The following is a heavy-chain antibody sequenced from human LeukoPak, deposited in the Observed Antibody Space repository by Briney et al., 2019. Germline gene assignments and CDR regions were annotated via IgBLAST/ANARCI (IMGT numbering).Heavy chain of an antibody. J-gene: IGHJ4*02. D-gene: IGHD3-10*01. Sequence: GGSLRLSCAASGFALSSYLMTWVRQAPGKGREWVSGVTPSGDTTYYADSVKGRFTISRDNSMRMLFLQMNSLRPGDTGVYHCAKASGTGSYNLPFDNWGQGTLVTVSS. CDR1: GFALSSYL. CDR3: AKASGTGSYNLPFDN. V-gene: IGHV3-23*01. CDR2: VTPSGDTT.